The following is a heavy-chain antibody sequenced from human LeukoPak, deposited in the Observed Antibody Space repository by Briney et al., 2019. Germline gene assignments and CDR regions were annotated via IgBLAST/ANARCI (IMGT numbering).Heavy chain of an antibody. V-gene: IGHV1-46*02. D-gene: IGHD1-26*01. CDR1: GYTFNSYY. J-gene: IGHJ5*02. Sequence: GASVKVSCKASGYTFNSYYIHWVRQAPGQGLEWMGIINPSGSSTSYAQKFQGRVTMTRDMSTSTVYMELSSLRSDDTAVYYCARVSGSQSVDPWGQGTLVTVSS. CDR3: ARVSGSQSVDP. CDR2: INPSGSST.